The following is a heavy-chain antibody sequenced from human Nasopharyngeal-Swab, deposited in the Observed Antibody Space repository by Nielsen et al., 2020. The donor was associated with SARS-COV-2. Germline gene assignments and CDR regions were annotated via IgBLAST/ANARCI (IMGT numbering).Heavy chain of an antibody. D-gene: IGHD4-23*01. CDR3: AGGNSADH. V-gene: IGHV3-9*01. Sequence: SLKISCTASGFTFDHYAMNWVRQAPGKGLEWVSGINWNSGSPGYADSVKGRFTISRDNAKNTLYLQMNSLRAEDTAVYYCAGGNSADHWGQGTLVTVSS. CDR2: INWNSGSP. CDR1: GFTFDHYA. J-gene: IGHJ4*02.